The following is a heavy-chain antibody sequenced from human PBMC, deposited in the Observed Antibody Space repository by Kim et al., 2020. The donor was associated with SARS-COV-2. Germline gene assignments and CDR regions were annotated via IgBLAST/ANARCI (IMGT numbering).Heavy chain of an antibody. Sequence: ASVKVSCKDSGYTFTSSVMNWVRQAPGQRLEWMGWIYAGNGNTKYSQKFQGRVTISRDTSASTAYMELSSLRSEDTAVYYCARTDILTGHNYYYYGMDVWGQGTTVTVSS. CDR1: GYTFTSSV. D-gene: IGHD3-9*01. V-gene: IGHV1-3*01. J-gene: IGHJ6*02. CDR3: ARTDILTGHNYYYYGMDV. CDR2: IYAGNGNT.